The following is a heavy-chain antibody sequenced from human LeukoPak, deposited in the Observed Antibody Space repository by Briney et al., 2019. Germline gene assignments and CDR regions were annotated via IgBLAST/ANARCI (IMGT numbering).Heavy chain of an antibody. J-gene: IGHJ4*02. V-gene: IGHV3-73*01. Sequence: GGSLRLTCAASGFTFSGSAMHWVRQASGKRLEWVGRIRSKANSYATAYAASVKGRFTISRDDSKNTAYLQMNSLKTEDTAVYYCTRLGMSLERWGQGTLVTVSS. D-gene: IGHD1-1*01. CDR1: GFTFSGSA. CDR3: TRLGMSLER. CDR2: IRSKANSYAT.